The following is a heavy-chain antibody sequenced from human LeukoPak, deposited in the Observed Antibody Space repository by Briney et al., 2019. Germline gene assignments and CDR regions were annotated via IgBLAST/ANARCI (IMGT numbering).Heavy chain of an antibody. Sequence: GGSLRLSCAASGFTFSTCSMNWVRQAPGKGLEWISYISSGGSTIYYADSVKGRFTISRDNAKNSLRLQMDSLRAEDTAVYYCARAYDWSYYYYMDVWGKGITVTVSS. CDR3: ARAYDWSYYYYMDV. D-gene: IGHD3-16*01. CDR2: ISSGGSTI. V-gene: IGHV3-48*04. J-gene: IGHJ6*03. CDR1: GFTFSTCS.